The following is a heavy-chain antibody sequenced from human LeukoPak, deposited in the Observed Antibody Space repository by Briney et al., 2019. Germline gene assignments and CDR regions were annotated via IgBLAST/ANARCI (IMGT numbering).Heavy chain of an antibody. V-gene: IGHV3-30*18. CDR3: AKEMGVAAAGLDAFDI. D-gene: IGHD6-13*01. Sequence: PGGSLRLSCAASGFIFSSYGMHWVRQAPGKGLEWVAVISYDGSNKYYADSVKGRFTISRDNPKNTLYLQMNSLRAEDTAVYYCAKEMGVAAAGLDAFDIWGQGTMVTVSS. CDR2: ISYDGSNK. CDR1: GFIFSSYG. J-gene: IGHJ3*02.